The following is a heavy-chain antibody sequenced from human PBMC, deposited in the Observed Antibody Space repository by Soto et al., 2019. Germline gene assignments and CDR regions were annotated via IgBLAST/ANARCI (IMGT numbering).Heavy chain of an antibody. CDR1: SGTARSHN. V-gene: IGHV4-59*08. Sequence: SQTLSLITTVSSGTARSHNRGRIRKPPGRGLEWLGYVYYTGHTAYYPSLRGRVTISADTSTNDISLTLNSVTAADTAVYYCVRQGIDYLHGLVDVWGQGTTVTVSS. CDR3: VRQGIDYLHGLVDV. D-gene: IGHD4-17*01. CDR2: VYYTGHT. J-gene: IGHJ6*02.